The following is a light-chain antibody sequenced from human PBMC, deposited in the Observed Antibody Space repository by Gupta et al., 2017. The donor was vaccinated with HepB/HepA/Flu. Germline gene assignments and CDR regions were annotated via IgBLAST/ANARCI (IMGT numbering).Light chain of an antibody. CDR2: QDT. CDR3: EAWDRSTGGI. Sequence: SYKLTQPHSMSVSPGQTAIITCSGDKWGDKYACCYQQKPAQSPVLVIYQDTKRTSGIPERFSGSNSGNTATLTISGTQDMDAADYYCEAWDRSTGGIFGGGTKLTVL. CDR1: KWGDKY. V-gene: IGLV3-1*01. J-gene: IGLJ2*01.